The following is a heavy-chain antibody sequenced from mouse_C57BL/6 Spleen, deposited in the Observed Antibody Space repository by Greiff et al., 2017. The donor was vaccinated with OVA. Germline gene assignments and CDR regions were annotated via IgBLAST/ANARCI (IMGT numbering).Heavy chain of an antibody. J-gene: IGHJ3*01. CDR2: IYPRSGNT. Sequence: QVHVKQSGAELARPGASVKLSCKASGYTFTSYGISWVKQRTGQGLEWIGEIYPRSGNTYYHEKFKGKAKLTADQSSSTAYMELRSLTSEDSAVYFCAREGGYYGNYEGFAYWGQGTLVTVSA. D-gene: IGHD2-1*01. CDR3: AREGGYYGNYEGFAY. V-gene: IGHV1-81*01. CDR1: GYTFTSYG.